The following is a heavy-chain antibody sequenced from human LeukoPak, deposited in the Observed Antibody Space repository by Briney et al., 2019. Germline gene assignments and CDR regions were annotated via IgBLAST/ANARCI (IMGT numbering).Heavy chain of an antibody. CDR3: ARDNEQQLPRGAFDI. Sequence: PGGSLRLSCAASGFTFSSYGIHWVRQAPGKGLEWVAFIRYDGSYKYYADSVKGRFTISRDNAKNSLYLQMNSLRAEDTAVYYCARDNEQQLPRGAFDIWGQGTMVTVSS. J-gene: IGHJ3*02. D-gene: IGHD6-13*01. CDR1: GFTFSSYG. V-gene: IGHV3-30*02. CDR2: IRYDGSYK.